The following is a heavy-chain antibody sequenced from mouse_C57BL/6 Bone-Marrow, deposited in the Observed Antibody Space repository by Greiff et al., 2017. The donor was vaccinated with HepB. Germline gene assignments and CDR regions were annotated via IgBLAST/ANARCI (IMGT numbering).Heavy chain of an antibody. D-gene: IGHD1-1*01. J-gene: IGHJ1*03. CDR1: GFNIKDYY. V-gene: IGHV14-1*01. CDR2: IDPEDGDT. Sequence: EVQLQQSGAELVRPGASVKLSCTASGFNIKDYYMHWVKQRPEQGLEWIGRIDPEDGDTEYAPKFQGKATMTADTSSNTAYLHLRSLTSEDTAVYYCAVYYGSNPWYFDVWGTGTTVTVSS. CDR3: AVYYGSNPWYFDV.